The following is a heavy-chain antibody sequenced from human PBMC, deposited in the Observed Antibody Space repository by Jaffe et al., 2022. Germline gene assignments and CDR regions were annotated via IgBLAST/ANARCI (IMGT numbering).Heavy chain of an antibody. J-gene: IGHJ4*02. CDR2: IYHSGST. CDR1: GYSISSGYY. Sequence: QVQLQESGPGLVKPSETLSLTCAVSGYSISSGYYWGWIRQPPGKGLEWIGSIYHSGSTYYNPSLKSRVTISVDTSKNQFSLKLSSVTAADTAVYYCARGPDSSGSLDYWGQGTLVTVSS. D-gene: IGHD3-22*01. V-gene: IGHV4-38-2*01. CDR3: ARGPDSSGSLDY.